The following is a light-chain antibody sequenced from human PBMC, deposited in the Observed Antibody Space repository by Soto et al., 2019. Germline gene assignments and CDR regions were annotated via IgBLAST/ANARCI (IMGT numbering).Light chain of an antibody. CDR1: QGISSA. J-gene: IGKJ3*01. Sequence: AIQLTQSPSSLSASVGDRVTITCRASQGISSALAWYQQKPGKAPNLLIYDASRLASGVPSRFSGTGSGTDFTVTISSLRPEDFATYYCQQFTNKPFTFGPGTKVDIK. CDR3: QQFTNKPFT. V-gene: IGKV1D-13*01. CDR2: DAS.